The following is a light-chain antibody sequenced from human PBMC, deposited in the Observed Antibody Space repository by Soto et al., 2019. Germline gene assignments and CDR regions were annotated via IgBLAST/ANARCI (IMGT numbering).Light chain of an antibody. J-gene: IGKJ1*01. CDR1: QSISSW. Sequence: DIQMTQSPSTLSASVGDRVTITCRASQSISSWLAWYQQKPGKAPKLLMYKASSLESGVPSRFSGSGSGTEFTLTISSVQPDDFATYYCQQYNGYSWTFGQGTKMEIK. CDR3: QQYNGYSWT. CDR2: KAS. V-gene: IGKV1-5*03.